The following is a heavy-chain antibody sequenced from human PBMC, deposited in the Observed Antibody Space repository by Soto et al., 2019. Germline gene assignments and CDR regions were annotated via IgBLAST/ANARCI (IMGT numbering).Heavy chain of an antibody. Sequence: QVQLVQSGAEVKKPGSSVKVSCKASGGSFGNSAINWVRQTPGQGLEWLGGFIPVYRTLNYAQKFQGRVTITADESTGTAYMTLSSLASDDTAVYYCATGVSWIGYFTVDSWGQGTRVTVSS. D-gene: IGHD3-3*01. J-gene: IGHJ4*02. CDR2: FIPVYRTL. CDR3: ATGVSWIGYFTVDS. CDR1: GGSFGNSA. V-gene: IGHV1-69*01.